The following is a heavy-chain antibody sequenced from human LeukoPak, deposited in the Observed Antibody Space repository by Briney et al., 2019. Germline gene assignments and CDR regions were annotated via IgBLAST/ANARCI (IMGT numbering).Heavy chain of an antibody. CDR3: ARGRFTPQRNAFDI. J-gene: IGHJ3*02. CDR1: GGTFSSYA. Sequence: ASVKVSCKASGGTFSSYAISWVRQAPGQGLEWMGGIIPIFGTANYAQKFQGRVTITADKSTSTAYMELSSLRSEDTAVYYCARGRFTPQRNAFDIWGQGTMVTVSS. V-gene: IGHV1-69*06. CDR2: IIPIFGTA.